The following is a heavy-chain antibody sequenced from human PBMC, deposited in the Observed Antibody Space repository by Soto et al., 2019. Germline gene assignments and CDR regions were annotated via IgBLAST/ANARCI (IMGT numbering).Heavy chain of an antibody. CDR3: ARDLGFRELYPYYYYGMDV. CDR2: IYYSGST. J-gene: IGHJ6*02. CDR1: GGSVISYS. Sequence: PSVTLSLTCAVSGGSVISYSRSWMWQPPGKGLEWIGYIYYSGSTNYNPSLKSRVTISVDTSNNQFSLKLSSVTAADTAVYYCARDLGFRELYPYYYYGMDVWGQGTTVTVSS. V-gene: IGHV4-59*02. D-gene: IGHD3-10*01.